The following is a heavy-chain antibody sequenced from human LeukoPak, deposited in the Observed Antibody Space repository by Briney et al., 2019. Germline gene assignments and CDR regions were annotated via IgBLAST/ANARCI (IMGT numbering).Heavy chain of an antibody. V-gene: IGHV1-46*01. Sequence: GASVKVSCKASGYTFTSYYMHWVRQAPGQGLEWMGIINPSGGSTSYAQKFQGRVTMTRDMSTSTVYMELSSLRSEDTAVYYCASHDCSGGSCSPVRGAFDIWGQGTMVTVSS. D-gene: IGHD2-15*01. CDR1: GYTFTSYY. CDR2: INPSGGST. J-gene: IGHJ3*02. CDR3: ASHDCSGGSCSPVRGAFDI.